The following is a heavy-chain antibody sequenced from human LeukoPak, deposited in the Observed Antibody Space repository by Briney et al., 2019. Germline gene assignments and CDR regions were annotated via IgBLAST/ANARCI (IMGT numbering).Heavy chain of an antibody. CDR3: ARDKDATTIDY. CDR2: ISSSSSTI. D-gene: IGHD3-9*01. V-gene: IGHV3-48*01. CDR1: GFTFSSYS. Sequence: GGSLRLSCAASGFTFSSYSMNWVRQAPGKGLEWVSYISSSSSTIYYADSVKGRFAISRDNAKNSLYLQMNSLRAEDTAVYYCARDKDATTIDYWAQGTLVTVSS. J-gene: IGHJ4*02.